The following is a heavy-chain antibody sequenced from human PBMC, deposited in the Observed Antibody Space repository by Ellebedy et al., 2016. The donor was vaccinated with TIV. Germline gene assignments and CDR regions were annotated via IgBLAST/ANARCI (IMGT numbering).Heavy chain of an antibody. CDR1: GFTFSRYV. CDR3: AKDRDDAGDFVFDS. Sequence: GGSLRLXXTASGFTFSRYVMSWDRQAPGKGLEWVSGISRTDDSTYYADSVKGRFTISRDNLKNTLYLEMNNLSTENTAVYYCAKDRDDAGDFVFDSWGQGTLVTVSS. CDR2: ISRTDDST. J-gene: IGHJ4*02. V-gene: IGHV3-23*01. D-gene: IGHD4-17*01.